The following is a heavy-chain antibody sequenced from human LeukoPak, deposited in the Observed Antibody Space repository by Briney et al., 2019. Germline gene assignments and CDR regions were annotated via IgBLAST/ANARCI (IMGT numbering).Heavy chain of an antibody. Sequence: ASVKVSCKASGGTFSSYAISWVRQAPGQGLEWMGWMNPNSGNTGYAQKFQGRVTITRNTSISTAYMELSSLRSEDTAVYYCARCGVVPAGYYYYMDVWGKGTTVTVSS. CDR1: GGTFSSYA. V-gene: IGHV1-8*03. CDR3: ARCGVVPAGYYYYMDV. J-gene: IGHJ6*03. CDR2: MNPNSGNT. D-gene: IGHD2-2*01.